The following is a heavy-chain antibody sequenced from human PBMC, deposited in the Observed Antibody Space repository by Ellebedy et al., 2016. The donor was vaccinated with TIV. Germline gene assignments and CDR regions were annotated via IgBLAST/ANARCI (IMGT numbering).Heavy chain of an antibody. V-gene: IGHV3-30*02. CDR1: AFTFSSYG. J-gene: IGHJ3*02. CDR2: IGYDGSKK. Sequence: PGGSLRLSCAASAFTFSSYGLHWVRWAPGKGLDWVAAIGYDGSKKSYADSVKGRITISRDNSKNTVDLQMNSLRAEDTAVYYCAKRAQISSHGLDIWGQGTMVTVSS. CDR3: AKRAQISSHGLDI. D-gene: IGHD4-17*01.